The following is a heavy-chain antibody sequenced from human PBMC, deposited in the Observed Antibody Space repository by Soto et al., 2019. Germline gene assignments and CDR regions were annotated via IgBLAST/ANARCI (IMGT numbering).Heavy chain of an antibody. V-gene: IGHV3-48*04. CDR3: ARGSAILGEIIVYCMGV. D-gene: IGHD3-10*01. CDR1: GFTLSSYS. Sequence: PVGSLRLSCVASGFTLSSYSMNWVRQAPGKGLEWVSYISSSSTTIYYADSVKGRFTISRDNAKNSLYLQMNSLRAEDTALYHCARGSAILGEIIVYCMGVWGKGTTVTVSS. CDR2: ISSSSTTI. J-gene: IGHJ6*03.